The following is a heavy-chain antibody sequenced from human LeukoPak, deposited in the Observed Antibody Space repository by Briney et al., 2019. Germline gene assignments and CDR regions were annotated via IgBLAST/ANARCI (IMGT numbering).Heavy chain of an antibody. CDR1: GGTFSSYA. CDR3: ATQLRGLKAGLDY. D-gene: IGHD4-23*01. CDR2: IIPIFGTA. J-gene: IGHJ4*02. Sequence: SVKVSCKASGGTFSSYAISWVRQAPGQGLGWMGGIIPIFGTANYAQKFQGRVTITTDESTSTAYMELSSLRSEDTAVYYCATQLRGLKAGLDYWGQGTLVTVSS. V-gene: IGHV1-69*05.